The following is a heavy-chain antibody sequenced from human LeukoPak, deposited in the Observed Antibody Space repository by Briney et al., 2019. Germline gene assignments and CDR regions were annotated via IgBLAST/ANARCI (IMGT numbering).Heavy chain of an antibody. J-gene: IGHJ5*02. CDR2: IKQDGSGK. D-gene: IGHD5-24*01. V-gene: IGHV3-7*05. CDR1: GFTFSNYW. CDR3: ARASDPWLQLT. Sequence: GGSLRLPCAASGFTFSNYWMIWVRQAPGKGLEWVTNIKQDGSGKRYADSVRGRFTVSRDNAQTSLYLQMSSLRAEDTAVYYCARASDPWLQLTWGQGTLVTVSS.